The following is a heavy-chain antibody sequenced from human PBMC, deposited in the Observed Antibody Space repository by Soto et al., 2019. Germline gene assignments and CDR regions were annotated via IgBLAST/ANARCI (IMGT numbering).Heavy chain of an antibody. J-gene: IGHJ3*02. V-gene: IGHV3-30*18. Sequence: QVQLVESGGGVVQPGRSLSLSCAASGFTFSSYGIHWVRQAPGKGLEWVAVISYDGNNKYYADSVKGRFTISRDNSKNTLYLQMNSLRAEDTAVYYCAKNGPSSGSGAFDIWGQGTMVTVSS. D-gene: IGHD3-10*01. CDR3: AKNGPSSGSGAFDI. CDR2: ISYDGNNK. CDR1: GFTFSSYG.